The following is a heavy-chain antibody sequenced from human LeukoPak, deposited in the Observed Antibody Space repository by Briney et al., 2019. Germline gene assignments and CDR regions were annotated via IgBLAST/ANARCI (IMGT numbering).Heavy chain of an antibody. CDR1: GFTVSSNY. J-gene: IGHJ4*02. D-gene: IGHD5-12*01. CDR2: IYSGGST. CDR3: ARDPTQWLRYGYFDY. Sequence: GGSLRLSCAASGFTVSSNYMSWVRQAPGKGLEWVSVIYSGGSTYYADSVKGRFTISRDNAKNSLYLQMNSLRAEDTAVYYCARDPTQWLRYGYFDYWGQGTLVTVSS. V-gene: IGHV3-66*01.